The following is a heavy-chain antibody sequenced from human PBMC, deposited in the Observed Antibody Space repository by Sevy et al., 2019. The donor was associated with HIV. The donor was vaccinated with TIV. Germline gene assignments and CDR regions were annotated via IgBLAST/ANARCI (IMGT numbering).Heavy chain of an antibody. D-gene: IGHD1-26*01. CDR2: IYYSGST. J-gene: IGHJ4*02. CDR1: GGSISSGNYY. V-gene: IGHV4-31*03. CDR3: ARDEWYTKWELPAY. Sequence: SETLSLTCTVSGGSISSGNYYWSWIRQHPGKGLEWIGYIYYSGSTYYNPSLKSRVTISIDTSKNQFSLKLSSVAAADTAVYYCARDEWYTKWELPAYWGQGTLVTVSS.